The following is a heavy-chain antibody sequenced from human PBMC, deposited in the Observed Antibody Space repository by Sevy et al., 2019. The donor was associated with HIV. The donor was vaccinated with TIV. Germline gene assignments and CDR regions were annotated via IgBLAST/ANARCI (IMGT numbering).Heavy chain of an antibody. CDR1: GFTFSSYW. Sequence: GGSLRLSCAASGFTFSSYWMSWVRQAPGKGLEWVANIKQDGSEKYYVDSVKGRFTISRDNAKNSLYLQMNSLRAEDTAVYYCARDRIHYYGSGSYYYYYYGMDVWGQGTTVTVSS. CDR2: IKQDGSEK. D-gene: IGHD3-10*01. J-gene: IGHJ6*02. CDR3: ARDRIHYYGSGSYYYYYYGMDV. V-gene: IGHV3-7*01.